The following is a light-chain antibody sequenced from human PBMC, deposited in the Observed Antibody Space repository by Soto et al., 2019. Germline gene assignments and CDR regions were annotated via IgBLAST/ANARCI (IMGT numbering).Light chain of an antibody. CDR3: FSYTSSGTMI. J-gene: IGLJ2*01. V-gene: IGLV2-14*03. Sequence: QSALTQPASVSGSPGESITISCTGTSSDVGGYNYVSWYQQHPGIAPKLMIYDVSNRPSGVSNRLSGSKSGNTASLTISGLQAEDEADYYCFSYTSSGTMIFGGGTKLTVL. CDR1: SSDVGGYNY. CDR2: DVS.